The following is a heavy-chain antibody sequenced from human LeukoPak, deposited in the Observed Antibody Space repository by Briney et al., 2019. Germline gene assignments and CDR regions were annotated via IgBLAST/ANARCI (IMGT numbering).Heavy chain of an antibody. Sequence: SETLSLTCTVSGGSISSYYWSWIRQPPGKGLEWIGYTHYSGANYNPSLKSRVTISADTSKNQFSLKLGSVTAADTAVYYCARGISYYDSSGIDYWGQGTLVTVSS. CDR2: THYSGA. V-gene: IGHV4-59*01. D-gene: IGHD3-22*01. CDR1: GGSISSYY. CDR3: ARGISYYDSSGIDY. J-gene: IGHJ4*02.